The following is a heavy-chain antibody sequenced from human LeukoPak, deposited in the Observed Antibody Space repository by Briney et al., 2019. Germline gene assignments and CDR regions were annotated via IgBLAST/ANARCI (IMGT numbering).Heavy chain of an antibody. CDR1: GDSINNHH. CDR3: ARLLRPGGRTGDAFDV. Sequence: SETLSLTCYVSGDSINNHHWAWLRQPPGAGLEGIGYFYDSRDTNSNPSLKRRVTISVDMPNSQFSLTLTSVTAADTAMYYCARLLRPGGRTGDAFDVWGQGTMVTVSS. J-gene: IGHJ3*01. V-gene: IGHV4-59*08. CDR2: FYDSRDT. D-gene: IGHD1-26*01.